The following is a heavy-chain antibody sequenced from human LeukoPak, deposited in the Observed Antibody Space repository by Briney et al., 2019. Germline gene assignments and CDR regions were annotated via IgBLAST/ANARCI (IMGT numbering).Heavy chain of an antibody. V-gene: IGHV4-39*01. CDR2: IYYSGST. Sequence: SETLSLTCTVSGGSISSSSYYWGWIRQPPGKGLEWIGSIYYSGSTYYSPSPKSRVTISVDTSKNQFSLKLSSVTAADTAVYYCARLGQGIVGARAFDYWGQGTLVTVSS. CDR3: ARLGQGIVGARAFDY. CDR1: GGSISSSSYY. J-gene: IGHJ4*02. D-gene: IGHD1-26*01.